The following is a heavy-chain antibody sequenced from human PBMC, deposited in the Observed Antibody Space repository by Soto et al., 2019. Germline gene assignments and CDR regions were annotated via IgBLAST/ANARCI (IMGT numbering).Heavy chain of an antibody. CDR1: GGSFSGYY. CDR3: ARGRENYDSSGYEDYYYYGMDV. D-gene: IGHD3-22*01. J-gene: IGHJ6*02. CDR2: INHSGST. V-gene: IGHV4-34*01. Sequence: ASETLSLTCAVYGGSFSGYYWSWIRQPPGKGLEWIGEINHSGSTNYNPSLKSRVTISVDTSKNQFSLKLSSVTAADTAVYYCARGRENYDSSGYEDYYYYGMDVWGQGTTVTVSS.